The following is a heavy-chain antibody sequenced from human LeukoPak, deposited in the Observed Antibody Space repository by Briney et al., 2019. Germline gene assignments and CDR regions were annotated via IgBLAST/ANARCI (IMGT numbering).Heavy chain of an antibody. CDR3: ARDWPSDDYGDWRFDP. D-gene: IGHD4-17*01. CDR1: GYTFTSYG. J-gene: IGHJ5*02. V-gene: IGHV1-18*01. Sequence: GASVKVSCKASGYTFTSYGISWVRQAPGQGLEWMGWISAYNGNTNYAQKLQGRVTMTTDTSTSTAYMELRSLRSDDTAVYYCARDWPSDDYGDWRFDPWGQGTLVTVSS. CDR2: ISAYNGNT.